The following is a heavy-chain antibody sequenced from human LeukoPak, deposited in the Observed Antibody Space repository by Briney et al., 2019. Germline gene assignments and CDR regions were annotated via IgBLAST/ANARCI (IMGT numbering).Heavy chain of an antibody. V-gene: IGHV3-7*01. CDR3: ARDGGIIRFGGQDV. J-gene: IGHJ6*02. Sequence: GGSLRLSCAASGFTFSSYAMSWVRQAPGKGLEWVANMNRDGSEKNYVDSMKGRITISRDNAKNSLYLQMNSLRVEDTAVYYCARDGGIIRFGGQDVWGQGTTVTVS. CDR1: GFTFSSYA. D-gene: IGHD3-16*01. CDR2: MNRDGSEK.